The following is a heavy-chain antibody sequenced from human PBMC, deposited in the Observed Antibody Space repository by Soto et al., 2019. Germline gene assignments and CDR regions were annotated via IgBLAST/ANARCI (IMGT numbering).Heavy chain of an antibody. Sequence: GGSLRLSCAASGFTFSSYAMHWVRQAPGKGLERVAVISYDGSNKYYANSVKGRFTISRDNSKNTLYLQMNSLRAEDTAIYYCAKDSHWAIISPTHDYWGHGTLVTVSS. V-gene: IGHV3-30-3*01. CDR2: ISYDGSNK. CDR3: AKDSHWAIISPTHDY. CDR1: GFTFSSYA. D-gene: IGHD2-2*01. J-gene: IGHJ4*01.